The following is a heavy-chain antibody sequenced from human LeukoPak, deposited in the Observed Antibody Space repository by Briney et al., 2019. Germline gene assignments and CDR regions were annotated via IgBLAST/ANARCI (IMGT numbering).Heavy chain of an antibody. J-gene: IGHJ5*02. V-gene: IGHV1-2*02. CDR2: INPNSGGT. CDR3: VGITMTFGPSWFDP. Sequence: ASVKVSCKASGYTFTGYYMHWVRQAPGQGLEWMGWINPNSGGTNYAQKFQGRVTMTRDTSISTAYMELSRLRSDDTAVYYCVGITMTFGPSWFDPWGQGTLVTVSS. CDR1: GYTFTGYY. D-gene: IGHD3-22*01.